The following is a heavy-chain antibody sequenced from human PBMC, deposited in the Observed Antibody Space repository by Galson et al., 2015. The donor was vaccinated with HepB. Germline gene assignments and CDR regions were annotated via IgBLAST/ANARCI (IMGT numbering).Heavy chain of an antibody. D-gene: IGHD6-19*01. V-gene: IGHV1-69*04. CDR1: GCTFSSYA. CDR2: IIPILGIA. J-gene: IGHJ4*02. CDR3: ARLTTLSLGIAVAGTFEVDYYFDY. Sequence: SVKVSCKASGCTFSSYAISWVRQAPGQGLEWMGRIIPILGIANYAQKFQGRVTITADKSTSTAYMELSSLRSEDTAVYYCARLTTLSLGIAVAGTFEVDYYFDYWGQGTLVTVSS.